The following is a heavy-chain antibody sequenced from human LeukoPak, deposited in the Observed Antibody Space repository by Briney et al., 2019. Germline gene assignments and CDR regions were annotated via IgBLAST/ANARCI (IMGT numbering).Heavy chain of an antibody. CDR1: GYTFISYG. V-gene: IGHV1-18*01. J-gene: IGHJ4*02. CDR2: ISAYNGNT. Sequence: ASVKVSCEASGYTFISYGISWVRQAPGQGLEWMGWISAYNGNTNYAQKIQDRVTMTTDTPTGTAYMELRSLRSDDTAVYYCARDKAGSQLRILDYWGQGTLVTVSS. CDR3: ARDKAGSQLRILDY. D-gene: IGHD3-10*01.